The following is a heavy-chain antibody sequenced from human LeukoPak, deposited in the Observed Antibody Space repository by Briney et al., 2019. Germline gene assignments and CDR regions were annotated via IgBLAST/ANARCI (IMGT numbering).Heavy chain of an antibody. V-gene: IGHV1-69*13. D-gene: IGHD1-7*01. J-gene: IGHJ5*02. CDR3: ASDNWNYGRFDP. CDR1: GGTFSSYA. CDR2: IIPIFGSA. Sequence: ASVKVSCKDSGGTFSSYAISWVRQAPGQGLEWMGGIIPIFGSANYAQKFQGRVTITADESTSTAYMELSSLRSEDTAVYYCASDNWNYGRFDPWGQGTLVTVSS.